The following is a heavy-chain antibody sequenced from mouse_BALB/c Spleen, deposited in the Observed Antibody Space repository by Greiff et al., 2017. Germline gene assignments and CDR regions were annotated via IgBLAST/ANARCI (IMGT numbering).Heavy chain of an antibody. CDR2: IYPGDGDT. J-gene: IGHJ4*01. D-gene: IGHD1-1*01. CDR3: ASYGSSLYAMDY. V-gene: IGHV1-80*01. CDR1: GYAFSSYW. Sequence: VQVVESGAELVRPGSSVKISCKASGYAFSSYWMNWVKQRPGQGLEWIGQIYPGDGDTNYNGKFKGKATLTADKSSSTAYMQLSSLTSEDSAVYFCASYGSSLYAMDYWGQGTSVTVSS.